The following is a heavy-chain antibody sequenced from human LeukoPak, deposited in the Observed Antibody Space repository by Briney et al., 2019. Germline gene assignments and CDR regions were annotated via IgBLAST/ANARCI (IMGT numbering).Heavy chain of an antibody. Sequence: ASVKVSCKAFGYTITGYYIHWVRQAPGQGLEWMGWINPNNGGTNSAQKFQGRVTMTRDTSIGTAYMELNRLTDDDTAVYYCGRDRHWNQGNFDYWGQGTLVTVSS. CDR2: INPNNGGT. V-gene: IGHV1-2*02. CDR1: GYTITGYY. D-gene: IGHD1-1*01. J-gene: IGHJ4*02. CDR3: GRDRHWNQGNFDY.